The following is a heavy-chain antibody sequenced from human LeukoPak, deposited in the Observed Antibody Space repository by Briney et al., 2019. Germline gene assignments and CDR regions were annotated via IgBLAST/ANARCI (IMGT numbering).Heavy chain of an antibody. D-gene: IGHD4-11*01. CDR2: ISSSSSTI. V-gene: IGHV3-48*02. CDR3: ARGQLPSPTVGIDAFDI. CDR1: GFTFSSYS. J-gene: IGHJ3*02. Sequence: PGGSLRLSCAASGFTFSSYSMNWVRQAPGKGLEWVSLISSSSSTIYYADSVKGRFTISRDNANNSLYLQMNSLRDEDTAVYYCARGQLPSPTVGIDAFDIWGQGAMVIVSS.